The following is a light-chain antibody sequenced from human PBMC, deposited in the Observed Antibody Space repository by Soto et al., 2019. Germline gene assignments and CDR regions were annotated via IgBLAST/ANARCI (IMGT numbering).Light chain of an antibody. Sequence: EVVLTQSPGTLSLSPGGRATLSCRASQSVSRRLAWYQQRPGQSPRLLIYGASSRATGIPDRFSGSGSGTDFTLTISRLEPEDFAVYYCQQYGSSPPITFGQGTRLEI. V-gene: IGKV3-20*01. CDR1: QSVSRR. J-gene: IGKJ5*01. CDR2: GAS. CDR3: QQYGSSPPIT.